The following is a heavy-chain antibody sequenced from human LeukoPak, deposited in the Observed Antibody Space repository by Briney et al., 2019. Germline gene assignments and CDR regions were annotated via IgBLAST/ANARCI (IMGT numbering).Heavy chain of an antibody. J-gene: IGHJ4*02. CDR3: ARACNFWSGYSH. V-gene: IGHV4-39*07. D-gene: IGHD3-3*01. Sequence: PSETLSLTCTVSGGSITSNTYYWGWIRQPPGKGLEWIGSIYYSGSTYYNPSLKSRVTISVDTSKNQFSLKLTSVTAADTAVYYCARACNFWSGYSHWGQGTLVTVSS. CDR1: GGSITSNTYY. CDR2: IYYSGST.